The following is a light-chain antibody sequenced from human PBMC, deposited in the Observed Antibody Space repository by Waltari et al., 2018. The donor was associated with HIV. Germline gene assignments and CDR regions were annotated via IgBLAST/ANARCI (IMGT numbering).Light chain of an antibody. Sequence: DIELTQSASFLSASVGDRVTVTCRASQAIVTYLAWYQQRPGKAPKVLIFSATTLQSGVPSRFSGSGSGTYFTLTISSLQPEDFATYYCQHLNSYPITFGQGTRLDIK. V-gene: IGKV1-9*01. CDR1: QAIVTY. CDR2: SAT. J-gene: IGKJ5*01. CDR3: QHLNSYPIT.